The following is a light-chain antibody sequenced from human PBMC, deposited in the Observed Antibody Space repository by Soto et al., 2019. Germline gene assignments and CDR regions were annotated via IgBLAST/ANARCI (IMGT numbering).Light chain of an antibody. V-gene: IGKV1-5*03. Sequence: DIQMSQSPSTLSASVGDRVAITCRASQSISSSLAWYQQKPGKAPKLLIYKASSLESGVPSRFSGSGSGTEFTLTISSLQPDDFAAYYCQQYNSYSWTFGQGTMVDI. CDR2: KAS. J-gene: IGKJ1*01. CDR1: QSISSS. CDR3: QQYNSYSWT.